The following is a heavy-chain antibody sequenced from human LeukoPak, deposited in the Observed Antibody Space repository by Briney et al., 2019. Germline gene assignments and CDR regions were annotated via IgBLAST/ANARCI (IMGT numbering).Heavy chain of an antibody. CDR1: GGSISSSSYY. V-gene: IGHV4-39*07. J-gene: IGHJ4*02. CDR2: IYYSGST. D-gene: IGHD3-3*01. CDR3: ARIIPGVRGTVYYFDY. Sequence: PSETLSLTCTVSGGSISSSSYYWGWIRQPPGKGLEWIGSIYYSGSTYYNPSLKSRVTISVDTSKNQFSLKLSSVTAADTAVYYCARIIPGVRGTVYYFDYWGQGTLVTVSS.